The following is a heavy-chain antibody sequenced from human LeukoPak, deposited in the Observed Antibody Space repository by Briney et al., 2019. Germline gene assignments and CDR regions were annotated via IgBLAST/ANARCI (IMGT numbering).Heavy chain of an antibody. D-gene: IGHD3-22*01. V-gene: IGHV3-53*01. CDR3: ARGDDSGYYDYFDY. CDR1: GFTLDSNY. J-gene: IGHJ4*02. Sequence: GGSLRLSCAASGFTLDSNYLSWVRQAPGEGLEWVSTIYTGGNTYYAASVKGRFTISRDFSKNTVFLHMNSLRAEDTAMYYCARGDDSGYYDYFDYWGQGALVTVSS. CDR2: IYTGGNT.